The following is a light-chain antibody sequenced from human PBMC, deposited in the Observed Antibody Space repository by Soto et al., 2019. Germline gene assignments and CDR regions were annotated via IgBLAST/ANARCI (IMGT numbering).Light chain of an antibody. CDR3: QTWGTGIRV. J-gene: IGLJ1*01. CDR1: SGHSSYA. CDR2: LNSDGSH. Sequence: QLVLTQSPSASASLGASVKLTCILSSGHSSYAIAWHQQQPEKGPRYLMKLNSDGSHSKGDGVPDRFSGSSSGAERYLIISSLQSEDEADYYCQTWGTGIRVFGTGTKLTVL. V-gene: IGLV4-69*01.